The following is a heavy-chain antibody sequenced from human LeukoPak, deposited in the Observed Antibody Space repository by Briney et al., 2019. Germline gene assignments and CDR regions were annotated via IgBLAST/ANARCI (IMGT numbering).Heavy chain of an antibody. D-gene: IGHD4-23*01. V-gene: IGHV3-20*04. CDR3: VRDSGDYVGISYFDY. CDR2: INWNGGTT. Sequence: GGSLRLSCAASGVDFDDHGMSWVRQAPGKGLEWLSGINWNGGTTEYADSVKGRFTISRDNAKNSLYLQMNSLRAEDTAFYYYVRDSGDYVGISYFDYWGQGTLVTVSS. CDR1: GVDFDDHG. J-gene: IGHJ4*02.